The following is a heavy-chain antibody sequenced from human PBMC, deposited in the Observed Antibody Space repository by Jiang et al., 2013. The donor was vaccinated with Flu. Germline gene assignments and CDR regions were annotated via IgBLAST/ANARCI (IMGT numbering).Heavy chain of an antibody. CDR1: GFSLSTSGMC. D-gene: IGHD3-10*01. J-gene: IGHJ4*02. V-gene: IGHV2-70*01. CDR3: AGTPPYAVRFGELTSFDY. CDR2: IDWDDDK. Sequence: PTQTLTLTCTFSGFSLSTSGMCVSWIRQPPGKALEWLALIDWDDDKYYSTSLKTRLTISKDTSKNQVVLTMTNMDPVDTATYYCAGTPPYAVRFGELTSFDYWGQGTLVTVSS.